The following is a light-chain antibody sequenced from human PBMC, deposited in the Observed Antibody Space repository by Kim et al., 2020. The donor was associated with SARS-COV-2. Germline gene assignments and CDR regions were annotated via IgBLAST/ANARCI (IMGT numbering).Light chain of an antibody. Sequence: VAPGKTARITRGGNNIGSKSVHWYQQKPGQAPVLVIYYDSDRPSGIPERFSGSNSGNTATLTISRVEAGDEADYYCQVWDSSSERVFGGGTKLTVL. CDR3: QVWDSSSERV. CDR1: NIGSKS. CDR2: YDS. J-gene: IGLJ3*02. V-gene: IGLV3-21*04.